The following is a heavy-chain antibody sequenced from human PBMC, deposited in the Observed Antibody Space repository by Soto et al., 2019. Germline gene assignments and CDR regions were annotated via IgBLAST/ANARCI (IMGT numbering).Heavy chain of an antibody. Sequence: EVQLVESGGGLVQPGGSLRLSCAASGFTFSSYSMNWVRQAPGKGLEWVSYISSSSSTIYYADSVKGRFTISRDNAKNSLYLQMNSLRDEDTAVYYCAREVRGVDPGEFDPWGQGTLVTVSS. J-gene: IGHJ5*02. CDR1: GFTFSSYS. CDR3: AREVRGVDPGEFDP. D-gene: IGHD3-10*01. CDR2: ISSSSSTI. V-gene: IGHV3-48*02.